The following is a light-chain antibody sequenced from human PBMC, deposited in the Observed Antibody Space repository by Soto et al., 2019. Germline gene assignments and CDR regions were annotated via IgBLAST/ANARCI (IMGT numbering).Light chain of an antibody. CDR2: AAS. V-gene: IGKV1-39*01. Sequence: DIQMTQSPSSLSASVRDRVTITCRASQSISSYLNWYQQKPGKAPKLLIYAASSLQSGVPSRFSGSGSGTDFTLTVSSLQPEDFATYVCQQSYSTPRTFGQGTKVEVK. CDR1: QSISSY. J-gene: IGKJ1*01. CDR3: QQSYSTPRT.